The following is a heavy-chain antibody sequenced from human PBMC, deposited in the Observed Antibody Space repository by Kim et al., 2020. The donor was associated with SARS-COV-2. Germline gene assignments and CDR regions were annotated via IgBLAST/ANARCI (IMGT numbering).Heavy chain of an antibody. CDR2: IYYSGST. J-gene: IGHJ6*02. V-gene: IGHV4-59*01. Sequence: SETLSLTCTVSGGSISSYYWSWIRQPPGKGLEWIGYIYYSGSTNYNPSLKSRVTISVDTSKNQFSLKLSSVTAADTAVYYCARSRRSGSYYNPHYYYYYGMDVWGQGTTVTVSS. D-gene: IGHD3-10*01. CDR3: ARSRRSGSYYNPHYYYYYGMDV. CDR1: GGSISSYY.